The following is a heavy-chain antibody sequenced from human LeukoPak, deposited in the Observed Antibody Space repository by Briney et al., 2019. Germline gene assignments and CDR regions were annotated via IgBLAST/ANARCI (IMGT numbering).Heavy chain of an antibody. CDR2: INPNSGVT. CDR1: GYSFIDYY. Sequence: ASVKVSCKTSGYSFIDYYVHWVRQAPGQGLEWMGWINPNSGVTNCAQKFQAWVTMTRDTSISTAYMEFNRLRSGDTAIYYCARVPLIYGSGSYYQSPLTYWGRGALVTVS. CDR3: ARVPLIYGSGSYYQSPLTY. D-gene: IGHD3-10*01. V-gene: IGHV1-2*04. J-gene: IGHJ4*02.